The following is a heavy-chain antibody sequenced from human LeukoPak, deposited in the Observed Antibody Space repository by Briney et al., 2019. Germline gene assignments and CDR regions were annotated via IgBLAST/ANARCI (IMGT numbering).Heavy chain of an antibody. Sequence: SETLSLTCTVSGGSISSYYWSWIRQPPGKGLEWIGYIYYSGSTNYNPSLKSRVTISVDTSKNQFSLKLSSVTAADTAVYYCARGSYYYGMDVWGQGTTVTVSS. V-gene: IGHV4-59*01. CDR2: IYYSGST. CDR1: GGSISSYY. J-gene: IGHJ6*02. CDR3: ARGSYYYGMDV.